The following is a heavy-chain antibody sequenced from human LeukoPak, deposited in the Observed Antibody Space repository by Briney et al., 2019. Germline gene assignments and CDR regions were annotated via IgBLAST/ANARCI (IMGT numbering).Heavy chain of an antibody. D-gene: IGHD2-15*01. CDR1: GYSISSGYY. CDR2: LHHSGKT. J-gene: IGHJ4*02. CDR3: ARGRLDGSYYFDY. V-gene: IGHV4-38-2*02. Sequence: SETLSLTCTVSGYSISSGYYCVWIRQAPGKGREWIGSLHHSGKTYYNPSLKSRVTISLDTPEIQFSLKLTSMTAADTAVYYCARGRLDGSYYFDYWGQGTLVAVSS.